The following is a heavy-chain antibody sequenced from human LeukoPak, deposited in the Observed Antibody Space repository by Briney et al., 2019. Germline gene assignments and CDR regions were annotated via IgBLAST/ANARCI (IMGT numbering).Heavy chain of an antibody. J-gene: IGHJ6*03. CDR3: AREGSYGSTGYYYYYMDV. CDR2: IIPIFGTA. V-gene: IGHV1-69*05. CDR1: GGTFSSYA. D-gene: IGHD5-18*01. Sequence: SVKVSCKASGGTFSSYAISWVRQAPGQGLEWMGGIIPIFGTANYAQKFQGRVTITTDESTSTAYMELSSLRSEDTAVYYCAREGSYGSTGYYYYYMDVWGKGTTVTVSS.